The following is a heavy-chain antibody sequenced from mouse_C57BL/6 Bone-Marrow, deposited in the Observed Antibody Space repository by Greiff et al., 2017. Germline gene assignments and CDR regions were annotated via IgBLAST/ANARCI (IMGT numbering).Heavy chain of an antibody. Sequence: VQLQQSGAELVRPGASVKLSCTASGFNIKDDSMHWVKQRPEQGLEWIGWFDPENGDTEYASKFQGKATITADTSSNTAYLQLSRLTSEDTAVYYGTAHYGSSGGYLDVWGKGTTVTVSS. CDR2: FDPENGDT. CDR3: TAHYGSSGGYLDV. D-gene: IGHD1-1*01. J-gene: IGHJ1*03. CDR1: GFNIKDDS. V-gene: IGHV14-4*01.